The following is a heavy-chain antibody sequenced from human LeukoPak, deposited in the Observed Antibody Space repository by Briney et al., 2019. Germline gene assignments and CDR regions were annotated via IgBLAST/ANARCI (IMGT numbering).Heavy chain of an antibody. V-gene: IGHV3-23*01. CDR2: ISGSGGST. D-gene: IGHD6-13*01. CDR1: GFTFSNYA. Sequence: GGSLRLSCAASGFTFSNYAMSWVRQAPGKGLEWFSSISGSGGSTYYADSVKGRFTISRDNSKNTLYLQMNSLRAEDTAIYFCAKDAGYSSSWSPDYWGQGTLVTVSS. J-gene: IGHJ4*02. CDR3: AKDAGYSSSWSPDY.